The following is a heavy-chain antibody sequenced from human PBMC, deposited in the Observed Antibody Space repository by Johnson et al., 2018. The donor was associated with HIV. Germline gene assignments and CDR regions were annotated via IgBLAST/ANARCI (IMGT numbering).Heavy chain of an antibody. Sequence: QVQLVESGGGLVQPGGSLRLSCVASGFTFSSYTMHWVRQAPGKGLEWVAVISYDGSNKYYADSVKGRFTISRDNAKNSLYLQMNSLRAEDTAVYYCAGGYGSGSGDAFDIWGQGTMVTVSS. CDR2: ISYDGSNK. V-gene: IGHV3-30-3*01. D-gene: IGHD3-10*01. CDR3: AGGYGSGSGDAFDI. J-gene: IGHJ3*02. CDR1: GFTFSSYT.